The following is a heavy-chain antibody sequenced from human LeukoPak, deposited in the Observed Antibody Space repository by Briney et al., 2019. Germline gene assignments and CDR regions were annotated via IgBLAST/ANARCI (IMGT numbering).Heavy chain of an antibody. J-gene: IGHJ4*02. CDR2: ISSDGSNK. D-gene: IGHD6-19*01. V-gene: IGHV3-30-3*01. CDR1: GVTLSSYA. Sequence: PGGSLRLSCAASGVTLSSYAMRWVRQAPGKGLEWVAVISSDGSNKYYSDSEKRRFTISRNNSKDTRDLQMTRLRAEDTAVYYCATSSDSIAVTGTFDYWGLGTLVTVSS. CDR3: ATSSDSIAVTGTFDY.